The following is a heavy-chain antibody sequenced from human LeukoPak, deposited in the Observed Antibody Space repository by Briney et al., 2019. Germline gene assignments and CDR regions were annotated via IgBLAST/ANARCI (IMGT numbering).Heavy chain of an antibody. CDR1: GYSFTNYW. J-gene: IGHJ5*02. D-gene: IGHD3-10*01. CDR3: ARHSGSGDLSSYFDP. CDR2: IYPGDSDT. Sequence: GESLKISCKTSGYSFTNYWIGWVRQMPGEGLEWMGIIYPGDSDTRYSPSFQGQVIISADRSISTAYLQWSSLQASDTAMYYCARHSGSGDLSSYFDPWGQGTLVTVSS. V-gene: IGHV5-51*01.